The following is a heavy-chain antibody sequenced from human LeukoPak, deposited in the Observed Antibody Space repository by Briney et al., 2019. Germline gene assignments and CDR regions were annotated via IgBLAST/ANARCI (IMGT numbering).Heavy chain of an antibody. V-gene: IGHV1-24*01. CDR1: GYTFSTYY. CDR3: ATGRLVGTIPAEYFHR. D-gene: IGHD1-26*01. Sequence: ASVKVSCKASGYTFSTYYMHWVRQAPGQGLEWMGGLDPEDGETLYAQKFQGRVTMTEDTSTDTAYMELSSLRSEDTAVYYCATGRLVGTIPAEYFHRWGQGTLVTVSS. J-gene: IGHJ1*01. CDR2: LDPEDGET.